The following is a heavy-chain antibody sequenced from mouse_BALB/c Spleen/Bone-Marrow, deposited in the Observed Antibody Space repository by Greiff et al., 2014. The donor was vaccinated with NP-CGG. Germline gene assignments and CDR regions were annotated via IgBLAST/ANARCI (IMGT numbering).Heavy chain of an antibody. CDR2: IYPGNGYT. V-gene: IGHV1S81*02. CDR3: AKKGKGYYEV. CDR1: GYTFISYW. Sequence: QVQLQQSGAELVKPGASVKLSCKASGYTFISYWIHWVKQRPGQGLEWIGEIYPGNGYTNYNEKFKNKATLTIDKSSSTAYMQHSRLAAEDSAVHYSAKKGKGYYEVWGARTTVTVSS. J-gene: IGHJ1*01. D-gene: IGHD1-3*01.